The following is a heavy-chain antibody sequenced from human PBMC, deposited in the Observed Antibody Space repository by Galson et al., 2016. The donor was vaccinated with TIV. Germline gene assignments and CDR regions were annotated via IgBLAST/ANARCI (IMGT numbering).Heavy chain of an antibody. CDR1: GFTFDDYA. J-gene: IGHJ4*02. D-gene: IGHD6-19*01. V-gene: IGHV3-9*01. CDR2: ISWNSAYI. Sequence: SLRLSCAASGFTFDDYAMHWVRQAPGKGLEWVSGISWNSAYIAYADSVKGRFTISRDKSKNTLYLQMSSLRPEDTAVYYCARVYSSYSFDYWGQGTLVTVSS. CDR3: ARVYSSYSFDY.